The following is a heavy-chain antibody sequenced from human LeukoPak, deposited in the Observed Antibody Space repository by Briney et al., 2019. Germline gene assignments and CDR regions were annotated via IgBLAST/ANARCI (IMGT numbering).Heavy chain of an antibody. CDR2: ISWNSGSI. Sequence: PGRSLRLSCAASGFTFDDYAMHWVRQAPGKGLEWVSGISWNSGSIGYADSVKGRFTISRDNAKNSLYLQMNSLRGEDTALYYCAKDIAGHSYGFAPIEYRGQGTLVTVSS. D-gene: IGHD5-18*01. V-gene: IGHV3-9*01. CDR1: GFTFDDYA. J-gene: IGHJ4*02. CDR3: AKDIAGHSYGFAPIEY.